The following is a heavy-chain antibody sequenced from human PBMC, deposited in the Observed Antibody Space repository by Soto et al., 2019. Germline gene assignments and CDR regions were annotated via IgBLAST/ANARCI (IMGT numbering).Heavy chain of an antibody. Sequence: PSETLSLTCTVSGGSISSNNYYWGWIRQPPGKGLEWIGSIYYSGSTYYNPSLKSRLTISLDTPKNQFSLKLNSVTAADTAVYFFARNYDRNCYYYLYFYEFWAQGTLVSGSA. CDR3: ARNYDRNCYYYLYFYEF. D-gene: IGHD3-22*01. CDR2: IYYSGST. J-gene: IGHJ4*02. CDR1: GGSISSNNYY. V-gene: IGHV4-39*01.